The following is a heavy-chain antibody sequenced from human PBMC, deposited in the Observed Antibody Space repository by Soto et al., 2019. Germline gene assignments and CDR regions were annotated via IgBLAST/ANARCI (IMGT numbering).Heavy chain of an antibody. CDR1: GYRVTSYW. J-gene: IGHJ5*02. V-gene: IGHV5-51*01. D-gene: IGHD3-22*01. Sequence: PGESLKISCRTSGYRVTSYWIAWVRQRPGKGLEWMGIIFPSDSDTRYSPSFQGQGTISADRSTSTVSLQWASLKAADNAVYFCDRPDTSGYFNWFDPWGQGTLVTVSS. CDR3: DRPDTSGYFNWFDP. CDR2: IFPSDSDT.